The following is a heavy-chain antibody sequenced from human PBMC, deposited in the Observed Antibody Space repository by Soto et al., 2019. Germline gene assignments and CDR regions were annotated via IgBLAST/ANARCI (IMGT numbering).Heavy chain of an antibody. CDR2: ISAYNGNT. CDR1: GYTFTSYG. CDR3: ARATTISGYDHLDWFDP. Sequence: ASVKVSCKASGYTFTSYGISWVRQAPGQGLEWMGWISAYNGNTNYAQKLQGRVTMTTDTSTSTAYMELRSLRSDDTAVYYCARATTISGYDHLDWFDPWGQGTLVTVYS. V-gene: IGHV1-18*01. J-gene: IGHJ5*02. D-gene: IGHD5-12*01.